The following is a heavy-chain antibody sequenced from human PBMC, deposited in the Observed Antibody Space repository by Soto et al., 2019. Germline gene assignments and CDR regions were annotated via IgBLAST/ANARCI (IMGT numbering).Heavy chain of an antibody. CDR3: ASVGATNNFWYFDL. CDR2: IIPILGIA. V-gene: IGHV1-69*02. Sequence: QVQLVQSGAEVKKPGSSVKVCCKASGGTFSSYTISWVRQAPGQGLEWMGRIIPILGIANYAQKFQGRVTITADKSTSTAYMELSSLRSEDTAVYYCASVGATNNFWYFDLWGRGTLVTVSS. J-gene: IGHJ2*01. CDR1: GGTFSSYT. D-gene: IGHD1-26*01.